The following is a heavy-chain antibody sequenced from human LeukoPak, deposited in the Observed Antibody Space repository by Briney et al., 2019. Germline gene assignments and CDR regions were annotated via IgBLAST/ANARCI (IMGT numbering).Heavy chain of an antibody. J-gene: IGHJ3*02. CDR2: MNPNSGNT. D-gene: IGHD3-22*01. Sequence: ASVKVSCKASGYTFTSYDINWVRQATGQGLEWMGWMNPNSGNTGYAQKFQGRVTMTRNTSISTAYMELSSLRSEDTAVYYCGRLPCYYDSSGYYTGAFDIWGQGTMVTVSS. V-gene: IGHV1-8*01. CDR1: GYTFTSYD. CDR3: GRLPCYYDSSGYYTGAFDI.